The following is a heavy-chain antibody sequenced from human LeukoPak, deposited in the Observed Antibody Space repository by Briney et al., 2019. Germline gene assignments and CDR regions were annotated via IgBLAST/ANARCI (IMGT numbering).Heavy chain of an antibody. V-gene: IGHV1-24*01. CDR2: FDPEDGET. CDR1: GYTLTELS. D-gene: IGHD2-2*02. CDR3: ATDSWIVVVPAAIPSAFDI. J-gene: IGHJ3*02. Sequence: ASVKVSCKVSGYTLTELSMHWVRQAPGKGLEWMGGFDPEDGETIYAQKFQGRVTMTEDTSTDTAYMELSSLRSEDTAEYYCATDSWIVVVPAAIPSAFDIWGQGTMVTVSS.